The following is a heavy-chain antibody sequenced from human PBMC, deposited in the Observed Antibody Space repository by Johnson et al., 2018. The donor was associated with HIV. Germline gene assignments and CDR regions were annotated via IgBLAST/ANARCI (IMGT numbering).Heavy chain of an antibody. CDR3: ASWDYYDSSGYSVRAFDI. Sequence: VQLVESGGGLVQPGGSLRLSCAASGFIFSSYWMSWVRQAPGKGLEWVANIKQDGSDKYYVDSVQGRFTISRDNAKNSLYLQMNSLRAEDTAVYYCASWDYYDSSGYSVRAFDIWGQGTMVTVSS. CDR2: IKQDGSDK. D-gene: IGHD3-22*01. CDR1: GFIFSSYW. V-gene: IGHV3-7*01. J-gene: IGHJ3*02.